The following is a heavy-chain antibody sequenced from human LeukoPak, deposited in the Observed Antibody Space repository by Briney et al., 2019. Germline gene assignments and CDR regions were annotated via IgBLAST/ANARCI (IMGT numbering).Heavy chain of an antibody. Sequence: GGSLRLSCVASGFTFEKYVMNWVRQAPGKGLEWLATIYGSGVSISYADSVKGRFTISRDNSNNTLYLQMNSLRAEDTAMYFCAKDLGWELPAEAYWGQGSLVTVSS. CDR2: IYGSGVSI. D-gene: IGHD1-26*01. CDR3: AKDLGWELPAEAY. V-gene: IGHV3-23*01. J-gene: IGHJ4*02. CDR1: GFTFEKYV.